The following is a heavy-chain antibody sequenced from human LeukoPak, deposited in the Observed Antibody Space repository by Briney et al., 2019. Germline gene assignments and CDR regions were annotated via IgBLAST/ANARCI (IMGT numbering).Heavy chain of an antibody. D-gene: IGHD2-2*01. V-gene: IGHV3-30-3*01. J-gene: IGHJ4*02. CDR3: ARDGPRIYCTSTTCYEYYLDY. Sequence: GGSLRLSCAASGFTFSSYAMHWVRQAPGKGLEWVAIISYDGSNKYYADSVKGRFTVSRDNPKNTLYLQMNSLRAEDTAVYYCARDGPRIYCTSTTCYEYYLDYWGQGTLVAVSS. CDR2: ISYDGSNK. CDR1: GFTFSSYA.